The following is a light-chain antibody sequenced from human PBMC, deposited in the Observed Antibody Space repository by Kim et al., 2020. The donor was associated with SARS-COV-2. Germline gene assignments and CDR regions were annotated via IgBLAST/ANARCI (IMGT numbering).Light chain of an antibody. CDR3: QQYNSYLSVT. CDR1: HRIITS. J-gene: IGKJ4*01. CDR2: EAS. V-gene: IGKV1-5*01. Sequence: DIQMTQYPSTLSASVGDSVTISCRASHRIITSLAWYQQKPGRAPVLLIYEASTLQDGVPSRFSGTGSGTDFTLTISSLQPDDFATYYCQQYNSYLSVTFGGGTKVDIK.